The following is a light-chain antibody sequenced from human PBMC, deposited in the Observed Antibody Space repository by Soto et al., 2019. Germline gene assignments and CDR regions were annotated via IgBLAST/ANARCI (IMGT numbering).Light chain of an antibody. Sequence: VQMTQSPSPLSASVAHRVTITCRASQGITSYLAWYQQRQGKAPGLLIYSASTLQSGVPSRFSGSGYGTDFSLTISNLQPEDFATYYCQQLYSHPLTFGGGTKVDIK. CDR1: QGITSY. CDR2: SAS. J-gene: IGKJ4*01. V-gene: IGKV1-9*01. CDR3: QQLYSHPLT.